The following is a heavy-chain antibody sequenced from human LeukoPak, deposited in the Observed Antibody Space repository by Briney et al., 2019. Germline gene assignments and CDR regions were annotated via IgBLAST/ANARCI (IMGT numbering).Heavy chain of an antibody. Sequence: SETLSLTCTVSGDSISSHFWTWLRQPAGKGLEWLGRIYASGSTNYNPSLKSRVTLSVDTSKNQFSLKLNSVTAADTAVYYCAREGPIVGATTIDYWGQGTLVTVSS. D-gene: IGHD1-26*01. CDR2: IYASGST. V-gene: IGHV4-4*07. CDR1: GDSISSHF. CDR3: AREGPIVGATTIDY. J-gene: IGHJ4*02.